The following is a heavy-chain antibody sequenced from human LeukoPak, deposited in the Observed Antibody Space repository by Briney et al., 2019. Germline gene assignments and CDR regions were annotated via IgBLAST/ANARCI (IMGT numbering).Heavy chain of an antibody. CDR3: AVYYGSGSYYGWFAP. CDR1: GGSFSGYY. V-gene: IGHV4-34*01. D-gene: IGHD3-10*01. Sequence: SETLSLTCAVYGGSFSGYYWSWIRQPPGKGLEWIGEINHSGSTNYNPSLKSRVTISVDTSKNQFSLKLSSVAAADTAVYYCAVYYGSGSYYGWFAPWGQGTLVTVSS. CDR2: INHSGST. J-gene: IGHJ5*02.